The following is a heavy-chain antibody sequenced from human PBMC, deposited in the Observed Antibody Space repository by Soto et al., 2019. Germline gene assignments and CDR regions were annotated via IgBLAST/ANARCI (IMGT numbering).Heavy chain of an antibody. CDR1: GFTFNNAW. J-gene: IGHJ5*02. CDR2: INSNSDGGTT. D-gene: IGHD3-9*01. CDR3: AAYYDLLNGQHGWFEP. V-gene: IGHV3-15*01. Sequence: EVHLVESGGGLVKPGGSLRLSCAASGFTFNNAWMSWVRQAPGKGLEWVGRINSNSDGGTTDYAAPVKGRFTISRDDSKSTLDLQMNSLQTENTAVYYFAAYYDLLNGQHGWFEPWGQGTLVTVSS.